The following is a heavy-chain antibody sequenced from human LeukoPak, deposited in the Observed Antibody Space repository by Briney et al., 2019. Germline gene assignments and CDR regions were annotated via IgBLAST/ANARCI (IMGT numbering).Heavy chain of an antibody. J-gene: IGHJ5*01. V-gene: IGHV3-33*06. CDR3: AKDAQRGFDYSNSLES. D-gene: IGHD4-11*01. Sequence: PGGSLTLSCAASGFTYRHYGMHWVRQVPGKGLEWVAVIWSDGTEKYYGDAVKGRFTISRDNSMKTLYLQMNSLRGDDTAVYYCAKDAQRGFDYSNSLESWGQGTLVTVSS. CDR2: IWSDGTEK. CDR1: GFTYRHYG.